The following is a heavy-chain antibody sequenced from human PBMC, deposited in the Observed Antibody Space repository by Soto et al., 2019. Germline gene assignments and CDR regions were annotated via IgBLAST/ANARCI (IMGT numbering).Heavy chain of an antibody. CDR2: ISGGGGNT. Sequence: DVQLLESGGGVVQSGGSLRLSCSASGFAFSDYLMHWVRQAPGKGPEWVSAISGGGGNTYYAGSVNGRFTISRDNSRNTLYLQMHSLRDDDTALYYCAKETYGSGWTLDSWGQGTRATVSS. V-gene: IGHV3-23*01. CDR3: AKETYGSGWTLDS. J-gene: IGHJ4*02. CDR1: GFAFSDYL. D-gene: IGHD6-19*01.